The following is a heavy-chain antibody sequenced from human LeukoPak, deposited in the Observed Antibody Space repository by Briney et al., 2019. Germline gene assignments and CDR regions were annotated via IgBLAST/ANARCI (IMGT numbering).Heavy chain of an antibody. Sequence: PGGSLRLSCTASGFTFNTYWMSWVRQTPEKGLEWVANIKQDGSDQYYVDSLKGRFTISRDDAKNSLYLQMNSLRAEDTAVYYCVRDPSSGWYLWYFDLWGRGTLVTVSS. D-gene: IGHD6-19*01. CDR3: VRDPSSGWYLWYFDL. CDR1: GFTFNTYW. J-gene: IGHJ2*01. V-gene: IGHV3-7*01. CDR2: IKQDGSDQ.